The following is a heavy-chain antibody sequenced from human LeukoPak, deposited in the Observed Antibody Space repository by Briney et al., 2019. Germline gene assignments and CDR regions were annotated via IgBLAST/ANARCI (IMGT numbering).Heavy chain of an antibody. CDR2: VYADGIT. Sequence: SETLSLTCTVSGGSIFNYYWHWIRQSPGKGLEWVGYVYADGITAYNPSLRSRGSMSIDTSRSQFSLRLTSVAAADTATYYCARRVYYDTSGYHPTAGYFDLWGRGTLVSVSS. V-gene: IGHV4-4*08. D-gene: IGHD3-22*01. CDR1: GGSIFNYY. CDR3: ARRVYYDTSGYHPTAGYFDL. J-gene: IGHJ2*01.